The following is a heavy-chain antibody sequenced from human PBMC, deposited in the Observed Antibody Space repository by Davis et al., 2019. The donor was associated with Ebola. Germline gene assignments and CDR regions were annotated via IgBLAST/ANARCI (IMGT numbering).Heavy chain of an antibody. V-gene: IGHV5-51*01. CDR2: IYPGDSDS. CDR1: GYSFTTYW. J-gene: IGHJ4*02. CDR3: ARRYCTGTTCYPDF. Sequence: GESLKISCKGSGYSFTTYWIGWVRQLPGKGLEWMGIIYPGDSDSRYSPSFQGQVTISADKSISTAYLQWSSLKASDTAMYYCARRYCTGTTCYPDFWGQGTLVTVSS. D-gene: IGHD2-15*01.